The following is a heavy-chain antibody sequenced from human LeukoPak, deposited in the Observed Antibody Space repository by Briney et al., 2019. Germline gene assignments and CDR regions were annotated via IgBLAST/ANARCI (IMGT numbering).Heavy chain of an antibody. CDR1: GFTFGKYW. J-gene: IGHJ4*02. D-gene: IGHD3-3*01. V-gene: IGHV3-7*03. CDR3: ARDQYDTWSRRGNFDS. CDR2: IKLDGSEK. Sequence: GGSLRLSCVASGFTFGKYWMSWVRQAPGKGLEWVANIKLDGSEKNYVDSVKGRFTISRDNTKNSLYLQMNSMRVEDTAVFYCARDQYDTWSRRGNFDSWGQGTLVIVSS.